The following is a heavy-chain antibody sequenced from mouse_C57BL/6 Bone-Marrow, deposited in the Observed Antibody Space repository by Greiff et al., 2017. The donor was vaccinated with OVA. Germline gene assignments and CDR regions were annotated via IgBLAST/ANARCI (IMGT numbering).Heavy chain of an antibody. Sequence: ESGPGLVKPSQSLSLTCSVTGYSITSGYYWNWIRQFPGNKLEWMGYISYDGSNNYNPSLKNRISITRDTSKNQFFLKLNSVTTEDTATYYCARVPIYYYGSRGYVDVWGTGTTVTVSS. J-gene: IGHJ1*03. V-gene: IGHV3-6*01. CDR2: ISYDGSN. CDR3: ARVPIYYYGSRGYVDV. CDR1: GYSITSGYY. D-gene: IGHD1-1*01.